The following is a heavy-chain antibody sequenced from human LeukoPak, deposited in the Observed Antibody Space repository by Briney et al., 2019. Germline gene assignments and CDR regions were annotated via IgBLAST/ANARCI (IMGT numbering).Heavy chain of an antibody. CDR1: GFTFSSYW. D-gene: IGHD2/OR15-2a*01. Sequence: PGGSLRLSCAASGFTFSSYWMHWVRQAPGKGLVWVPRINSDGSSTSYADSVKGRFTISRDNAKNTLYLQMNSLRAEDTAVYYCAFLWPSNYFDYWGQGTLVTVSS. V-gene: IGHV3-74*01. J-gene: IGHJ4*02. CDR2: INSDGSST. CDR3: AFLWPSNYFDY.